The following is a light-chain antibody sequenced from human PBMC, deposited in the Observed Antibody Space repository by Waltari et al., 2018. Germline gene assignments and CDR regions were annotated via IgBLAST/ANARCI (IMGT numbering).Light chain of an antibody. CDR1: SSNLGVNY. CDR3: AAWDDSLSGWV. J-gene: IGLJ3*02. V-gene: IGLV1-47*01. CDR2: KNN. Sequence: QSVLSQPPSASGTPGPRVTISCSGSSSNLGVNYATLYQQLPGTAPKLLIYKNNQRPSGVPDRFSGSKSGSSVSLAISGLRSEDEADYYCAAWDDSLSGWVFGGGTKVTVL.